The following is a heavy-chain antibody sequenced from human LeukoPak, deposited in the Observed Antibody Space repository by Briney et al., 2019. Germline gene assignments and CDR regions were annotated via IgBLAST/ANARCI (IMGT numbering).Heavy chain of an antibody. D-gene: IGHD5-24*01. V-gene: IGHV1-18*01. Sequence: ASVKVSCTASGYTFTSYGISWVRQAPGQGLEWMGWISAYNGNTNYAQKLQGRVTMTTDTSTSTAYMELRSLRSDDTAVYYCARAPSPGRDGYNFDYWGQGTLVTVSS. CDR2: ISAYNGNT. J-gene: IGHJ4*02. CDR3: ARAPSPGRDGYNFDY. CDR1: GYTFTSYG.